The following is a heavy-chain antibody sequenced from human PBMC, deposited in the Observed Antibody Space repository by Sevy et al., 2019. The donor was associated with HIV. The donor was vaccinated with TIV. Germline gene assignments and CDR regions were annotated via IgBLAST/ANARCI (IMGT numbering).Heavy chain of an antibody. Sequence: GGSLRLSCAASGFTFSSYGMHWVRQAPGKGLEWVAVIWYDGSNKYYADSVKGRFTISRDNSKNTLYLQMNSLRAEDTAVYYCARDSDCSSTSCRIAAGGTGSYPDGAFDIWGQGTMVTVSS. D-gene: IGHD2-2*01. V-gene: IGHV3-33*01. J-gene: IGHJ3*02. CDR3: ARDSDCSSTSCRIAAGGTGSYPDGAFDI. CDR1: GFTFSSYG. CDR2: IWYDGSNK.